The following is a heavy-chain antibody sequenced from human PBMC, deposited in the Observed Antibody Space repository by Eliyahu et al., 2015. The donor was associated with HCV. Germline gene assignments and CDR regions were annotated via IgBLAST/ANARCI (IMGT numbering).Heavy chain of an antibody. CDR3: AKDAGFWSGYSDY. D-gene: IGHD3-3*01. V-gene: IGHV3-30*02. J-gene: IGHJ4*02. Sequence: FTISRDNPKNTLYLQMNSLRAEDTAVYYCAKDAGFWSGYSDYWGQGTLVTVSS.